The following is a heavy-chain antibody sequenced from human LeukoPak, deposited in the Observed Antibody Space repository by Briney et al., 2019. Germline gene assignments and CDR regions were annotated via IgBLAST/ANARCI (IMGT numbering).Heavy chain of an antibody. V-gene: IGHV3-48*03. CDR1: GFTFNIYE. D-gene: IGHD5-12*01. CDR2: ISSSGSIK. CDR3: ARDPRGGYADLNY. J-gene: IGHJ4*02. Sequence: PGGSLRLSCAASGFTFNIYEMNWVRQAPGKGLEWVSYISSSGSIKYYADSVKGRFTISRDNAKNSLYLQMNSLRAEDTAPYYCARDPRGGYADLNYWGQGTLVTVSS.